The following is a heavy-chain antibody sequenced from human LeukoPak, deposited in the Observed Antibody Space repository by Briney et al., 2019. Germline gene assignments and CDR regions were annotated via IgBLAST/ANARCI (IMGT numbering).Heavy chain of an antibody. CDR3: ARYCSSTSCYVSFDY. CDR2: IYYSGSP. J-gene: IGHJ4*02. CDR1: GGSISSYH. V-gene: IGHV4-59*08. D-gene: IGHD2-2*01. Sequence: SETPSLTCSVTGGSISSYHWSWLRQPPGKGLEWIGYIYYSGSPKYNPSLKSRVTISVDTSKSQFSLNVSSVTAADTAVYYCARYCSSTSCYVSFDYWGQGTLVTVSS.